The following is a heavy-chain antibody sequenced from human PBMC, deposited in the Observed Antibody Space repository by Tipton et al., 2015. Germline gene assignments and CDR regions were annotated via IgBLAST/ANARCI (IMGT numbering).Heavy chain of an antibody. Sequence: SLRLSCSASGFTFKNYAMNWVRQAPGKGLEWVSGISDSGGITYYGDSVKGRFTISRDNSKNTLFLQMNSLRAEDTAVYYCVKGSRRVYGVITARGFDDWGQGTLVTVSS. CDR3: VKGSRRVYGVITARGFDD. CDR1: GFTFKNYA. D-gene: IGHD3-3*01. V-gene: IGHV3-23*01. CDR2: ISDSGGIT. J-gene: IGHJ4*02.